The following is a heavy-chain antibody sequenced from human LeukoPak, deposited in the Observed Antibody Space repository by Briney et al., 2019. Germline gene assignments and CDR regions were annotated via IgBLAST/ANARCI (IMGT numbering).Heavy chain of an antibody. Sequence: GGSLRLSCAASGFTVSNKYMSWVRQAPGKGLEWVSAISNSGGSTYNADSVKGRFTISRDNSKNTLYLQMNSLRAEDTAVYYCAKESRQLVGYYFDYWGQGTLVTVSS. CDR3: AKESRQLVGYYFDY. CDR2: ISNSGGST. J-gene: IGHJ4*02. V-gene: IGHV3-23*01. CDR1: GFTVSNKY. D-gene: IGHD6-13*01.